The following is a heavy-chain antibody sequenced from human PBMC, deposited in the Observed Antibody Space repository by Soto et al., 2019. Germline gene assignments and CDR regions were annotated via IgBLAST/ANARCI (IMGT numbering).Heavy chain of an antibody. CDR1: GGSISSYY. CDR3: ARLRYYFDH. CDR2: IYYSGST. Sequence: SETLSLTCTVSGGSISSYYWSWIRQPPGKGLEWIGYIYYSGSTNYNPSLKSRVTISVDTSKNQFSLKLSSVTAADTAVYYCARLRYYFDHWGQGTLVTVSS. V-gene: IGHV4-59*08. J-gene: IGHJ4*02.